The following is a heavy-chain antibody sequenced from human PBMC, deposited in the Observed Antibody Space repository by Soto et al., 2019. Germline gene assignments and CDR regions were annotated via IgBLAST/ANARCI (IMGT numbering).Heavy chain of an antibody. Sequence: QVQLVESGGGVVQPGRSLRLSCAASGFTFSSYGMHWVRQAPGKGLEWVAVISYDGSNKYYADSVKGRFTISRDNSKNTLDLQMNSLRAEDTAVYYSSKAAGTGYSYGMDVWGQGTTVTVSS. J-gene: IGHJ6*02. CDR1: GFTFSSYG. V-gene: IGHV3-30*03. D-gene: IGHD6-13*01. CDR3: SKAAGTGYSYGMDV. CDR2: ISYDGSNK.